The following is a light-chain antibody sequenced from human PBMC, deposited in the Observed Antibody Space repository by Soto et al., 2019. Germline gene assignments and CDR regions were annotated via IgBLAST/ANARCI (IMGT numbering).Light chain of an antibody. V-gene: IGKV3-15*01. Sequence: EIVMTQSPATLSVSPGESATLSCRASQSVTSDLAWYQQKPGQAPRLFIYRASTRATGIPARFSGSGSGTDFTLTISRLEPEDFAVYYCQQYGSSPSATFGQGTRL. CDR3: QQYGSSPSAT. CDR2: RAS. CDR1: QSVTSD. J-gene: IGKJ5*01.